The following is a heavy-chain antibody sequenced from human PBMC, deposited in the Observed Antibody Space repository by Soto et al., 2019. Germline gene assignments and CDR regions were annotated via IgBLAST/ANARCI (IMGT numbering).Heavy chain of an antibody. Sequence: GGSLRLSCSASGFTFSRYAMHWVRQAPGEGLDWVAVVSFDGSNEYYAESVRGRFTISRDTSKNTLYLQMNSLRPEDTAVYFCARPRMTTTTRYHGMDVWDRGTTVTVSS. CDR2: VSFDGSNE. CDR1: GFTFSRYA. CDR3: ARPRMTTTTRYHGMDV. J-gene: IGHJ6*02. V-gene: IGHV3-30-3*01. D-gene: IGHD4-17*01.